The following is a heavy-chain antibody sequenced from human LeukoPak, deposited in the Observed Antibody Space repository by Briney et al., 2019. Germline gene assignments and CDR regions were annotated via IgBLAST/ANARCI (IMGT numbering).Heavy chain of an antibody. Sequence: GGSLRLSCAASGFTFSSYGMHWVRQAPGKGLEWVAVISYDGSNKYYADSVKGRFTISRDNSKNTLYLQMNSLRAEDTAVYYCAKTGGITSSYWGQGTLVTVSS. V-gene: IGHV3-30*18. D-gene: IGHD3-10*01. CDR2: ISYDGSNK. CDR3: AKTGGITSSY. J-gene: IGHJ4*02. CDR1: GFTFSSYG.